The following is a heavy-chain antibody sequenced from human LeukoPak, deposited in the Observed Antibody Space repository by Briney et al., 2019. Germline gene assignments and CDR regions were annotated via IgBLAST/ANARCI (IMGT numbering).Heavy chain of an antibody. D-gene: IGHD3-10*02. V-gene: IGHV3-11*04. CDR2: ISSSGSTI. CDR1: GSTVTTNY. J-gene: IGHJ6*04. CDR3: AELGITMIGGV. Sequence: PGGSLRISCAASGSTVTTNYMTWVRQAPGKGLEWVSYISSSGSTIYYADSVKGRFTISRDNAKNSLYLQMNSLRAEDTAVYYCAELGITMIGGVWGKGTTVTISS.